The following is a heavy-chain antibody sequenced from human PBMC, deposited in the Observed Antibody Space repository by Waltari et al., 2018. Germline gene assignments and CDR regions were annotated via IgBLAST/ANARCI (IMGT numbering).Heavy chain of an antibody. D-gene: IGHD6-6*01. CDR3: ARDTPRESSSDY. V-gene: IGHV3-7*01. Sequence: EVQLVESGGGLVQPGGSLRLSCVASGFTFRSSWMTWVRQAPGKGLEWLANIKPDGSEKYYVDSGKGRFTVSRDNAKNSLYLQMNSLRVEDTAVYYCARDTPRESSSDYWGQGTLVTVSS. CDR2: IKPDGSEK. CDR1: GFTFRSSW. J-gene: IGHJ4*02.